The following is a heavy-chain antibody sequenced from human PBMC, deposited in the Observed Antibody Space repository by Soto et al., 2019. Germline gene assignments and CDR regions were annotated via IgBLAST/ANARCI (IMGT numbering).Heavy chain of an antibody. V-gene: IGHV4-4*07. D-gene: IGHD1-1*01. CDR3: VRDGTKTLRDWFDP. CDR1: GASISGYY. Sequence: SETLSLTCTVSGASISGYYWSWIRKSAGKGLEWIGRIYATGTTDYNPSLKSRVMMSVDTSKKQFSLKLRSVTAADTAVYYCVRDGTKTLRDWFDPWGQGISVTVSS. CDR2: IYATGTT. J-gene: IGHJ5*02.